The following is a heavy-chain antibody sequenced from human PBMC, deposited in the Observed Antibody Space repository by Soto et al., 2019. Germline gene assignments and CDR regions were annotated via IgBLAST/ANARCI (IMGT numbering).Heavy chain of an antibody. V-gene: IGHV4-4*07. D-gene: IGHD1-1*01. CDR3: VRDGTKTLRDWFDP. CDR1: GASISGYY. Sequence: SETLSLTCTVSGASISGYYWSWIRKSAGKGLEWIGRIYATGTTDYNPSLKSRVMMSVDTSKKQFSLKLRSVTAADTAVYYCVRDGTKTLRDWFDPWGQGISVTVSS. CDR2: IYATGTT. J-gene: IGHJ5*02.